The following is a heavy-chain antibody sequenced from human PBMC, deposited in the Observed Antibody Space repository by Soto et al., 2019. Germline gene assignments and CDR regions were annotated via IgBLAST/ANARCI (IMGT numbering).Heavy chain of an antibody. CDR1: GGTFSSYA. J-gene: IGHJ4*01. CDR3: ARDRRPFRHYYDSSSYSRPTSFDY. CDR2: ILPIFGTA. Sequence: SVKVSCKASGGTFSSYAISWVRQAPGQGLEWMGGILPIFGTANYAQKFQGRVTITADESTSTAYMELSSLRSEDTAVYYCARDRRPFRHYYDSSSYSRPTSFDYSGHGTLVTVSS. D-gene: IGHD3-22*01. V-gene: IGHV1-69*13.